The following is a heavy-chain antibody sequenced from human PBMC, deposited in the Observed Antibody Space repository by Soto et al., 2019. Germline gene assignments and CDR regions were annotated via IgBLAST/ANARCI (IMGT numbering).Heavy chain of an antibody. J-gene: IGHJ4*02. CDR1: GFTFSSYG. V-gene: IGHV3-30*18. Sequence: QVQLVESGGGVVQPGRSLRLSCAASGFTFSSYGMHWVRQAPGKGLEWVALVSYDGRNKNYAASVKGRFAISRDNSKNTLYLQMNMLRTEDAAVYYCAKDLGYCSGGSCYSEGYFDSWGQGALVTVSS. D-gene: IGHD2-15*01. CDR2: VSYDGRNK. CDR3: AKDLGYCSGGSCYSEGYFDS.